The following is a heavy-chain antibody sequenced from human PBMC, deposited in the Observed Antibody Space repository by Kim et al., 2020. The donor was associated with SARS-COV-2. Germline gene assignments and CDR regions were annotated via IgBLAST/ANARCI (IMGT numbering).Heavy chain of an antibody. Sequence: GGSLRLSCGASGFTFNNYAMHWVRQAPGKGLEWVAVISYDGSIKYYADSVKGHFTVSRDWSNNILYLLMRSLRPEDTALYYCAQSSAFLWFGKGLSTFD. J-gene: IGHJ3*01. CDR1: GFTFNNYA. CDR2: ISYDGSIK. D-gene: IGHD3-10*01. CDR3: AQSSAFLWFGKGLSTFD. V-gene: IGHV3-30*18.